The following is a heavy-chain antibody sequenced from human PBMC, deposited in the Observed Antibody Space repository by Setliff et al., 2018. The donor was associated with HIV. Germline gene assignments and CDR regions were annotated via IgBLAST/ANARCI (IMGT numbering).Heavy chain of an antibody. J-gene: IGHJ4*02. Sequence: SVKVSCKASGGTFCSYAISWVRQAPGQGLDWMGGIIPVFGTTNYAQKFQGRVTITADESTSTAYMELSSLRSEDTAVYYCARGGVYYYDSSGWSMDYWGQGTLVTVSS. CDR1: GGTFCSYA. CDR3: ARGGVYYYDSSGWSMDY. CDR2: IIPVFGTT. D-gene: IGHD3-22*01. V-gene: IGHV1-69*13.